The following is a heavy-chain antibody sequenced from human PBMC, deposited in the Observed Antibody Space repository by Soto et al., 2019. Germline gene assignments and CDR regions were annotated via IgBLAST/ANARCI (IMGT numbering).Heavy chain of an antibody. CDR3: ARDWGDSRGGYYGMDV. CDR2: IYYSGST. CDR1: GGSISSGDYY. J-gene: IGHJ6*02. D-gene: IGHD2-21*02. V-gene: IGHV4-30-4*02. Sequence: SETLSLTCTVSGGSISSGDYYWSWIRQPPGKGLEWIGYIYYSGSTYYNPSLKSRVTISVDTSKNQFSLKLSSVTAADTAVYYCARDWGDSRGGYYGMDVWGQGTTVTVSS.